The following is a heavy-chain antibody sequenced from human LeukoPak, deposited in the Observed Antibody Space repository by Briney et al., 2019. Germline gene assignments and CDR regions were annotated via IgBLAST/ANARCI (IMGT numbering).Heavy chain of an antibody. CDR2: ISSSSSYI. Sequence: PGGSLTLSCAASGFTFSSYSMNWVRQAPGKGLEWVSSISSSSSYIYYADSVKGRFTISRDNAKHSLYLQMNSLRAEDTAVYYCARDPAQYYYGSGSVDYWGQGTLVTVSS. V-gene: IGHV3-21*01. D-gene: IGHD3-10*01. CDR1: GFTFSSYS. CDR3: ARDPAQYYYGSGSVDY. J-gene: IGHJ4*02.